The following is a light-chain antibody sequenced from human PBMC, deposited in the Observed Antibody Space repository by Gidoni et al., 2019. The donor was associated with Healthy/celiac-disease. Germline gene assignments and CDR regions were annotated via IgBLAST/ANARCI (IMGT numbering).Light chain of an antibody. V-gene: IGKV4-1*01. CDR2: WAS. J-gene: IGKJ2*04. CDR3: QQYFSTPCS. CDR1: QSVLYSSNSQNY. Sequence: DIVMTQSPDSLTVSLGERATFNCKSSQSVLYSSNSQNYLAWYQQKPGQPPKLLIYWASTRESGVPDRFSGSGSGTDFTLTISSLQAEDVAVYYCQQYFSTPCSFXQXTKLEIK.